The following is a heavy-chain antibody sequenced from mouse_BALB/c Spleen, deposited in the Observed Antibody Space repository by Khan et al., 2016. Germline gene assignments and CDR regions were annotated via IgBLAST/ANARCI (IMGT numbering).Heavy chain of an antibody. D-gene: IGHD1-1*01. CDR1: GFTFSSYG. CDR3: ARPGRRYWYFDV. Sequence: EVELVESGGDLVKPGGSLKLSCAASGFTFSSYGMSWVRQTPDKRLEWVATISSGGSYTYYPDSVKGRFTISRDNAKNTLYLQMSSLKSEDTAMYYCARPGRRYWYFDVWGAGTTVTVSS. J-gene: IGHJ1*01. CDR2: ISSGGSYT. V-gene: IGHV5-6*01.